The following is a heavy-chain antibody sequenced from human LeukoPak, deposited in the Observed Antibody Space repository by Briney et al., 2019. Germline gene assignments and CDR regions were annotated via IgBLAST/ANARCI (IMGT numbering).Heavy chain of an antibody. CDR3: ARDNGVVHGVYYMDV. J-gene: IGHJ6*03. V-gene: IGHV3-7*01. CDR2: IKQDGSEK. D-gene: IGHD3-3*01. Sequence: GGSLTLSCAATGFTFSNYLMPWVRQAPGKGLDWVADIKQDGSEKLYVKSVRGRFTISRDNAMMSLFLQMNSLRAEDTAVYYCARDNGVVHGVYYMDVWGKGATVTVS. CDR1: GFTFSNYL.